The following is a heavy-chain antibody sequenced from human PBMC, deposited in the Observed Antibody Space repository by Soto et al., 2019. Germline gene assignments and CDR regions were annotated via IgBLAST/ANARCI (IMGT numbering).Heavy chain of an antibody. D-gene: IGHD3-22*01. Sequence: SETLSLTCTVSGGSISSSSYYWGWIRQPPGKGLEWIGSIYYSGSTYYNPSLKSRVTISVDTSKNQFSLKLSSVTAADTAVYYCATYYYDSSGYFNWSDPWGQGTLVTVSS. V-gene: IGHV4-39*01. CDR3: ATYYYDSSGYFNWSDP. CDR2: IYYSGST. CDR1: GGSISSSSYY. J-gene: IGHJ5*02.